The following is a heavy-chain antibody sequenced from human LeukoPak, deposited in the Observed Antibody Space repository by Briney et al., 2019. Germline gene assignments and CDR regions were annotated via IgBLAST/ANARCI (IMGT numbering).Heavy chain of an antibody. Sequence: SGGSLRLSCVASGFFFSNYDMNWVRQAPGKGLEWVSGLSSSGGGTFYADSVKGRFTISRDNSKNTVYLQMNSLRGEDTAIYYCARGVTVTTDFWGQGTLVTVSS. CDR1: GFFFSNYD. D-gene: IGHD4-17*01. V-gene: IGHV3-23*01. CDR2: LSSSGGGT. J-gene: IGHJ4*02. CDR3: ARGVTVTTDF.